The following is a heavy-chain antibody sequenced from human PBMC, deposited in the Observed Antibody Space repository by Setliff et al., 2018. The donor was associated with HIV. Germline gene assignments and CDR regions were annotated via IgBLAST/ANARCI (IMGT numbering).Heavy chain of an antibody. Sequence: LRLSCAASGFTFSNYWMSWVRQAPGKGLEWVANIRQDGSEQFYVDSVKGRFTISRDNAKNSLYLQMNSLRAEDTAVYFCARGRGESRTNYFDYWGQGTLVTVSS. CDR1: GFTFSNYW. CDR3: ARGRGESRTNYFDY. CDR2: IRQDGSEQ. J-gene: IGHJ4*02. V-gene: IGHV3-7*03.